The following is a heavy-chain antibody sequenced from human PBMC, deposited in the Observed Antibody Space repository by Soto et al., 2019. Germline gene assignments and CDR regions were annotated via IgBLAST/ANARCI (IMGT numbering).Heavy chain of an antibody. CDR2: IIPIFGKV. Sequence: QVQLLQSGAEVKKPGSSVRVSCEASGGTFRTYAISWVRQAPGQGLEWMGEIIPIFGKVNSAQKFQGRVTITADESTTTVYMDLRSLTSEDTAVYYCAKGAVAGTPTSYYYYGMDVWGQGTTVTVS. J-gene: IGHJ6*02. CDR1: GGTFRTYA. D-gene: IGHD6-19*01. V-gene: IGHV1-69*12. CDR3: AKGAVAGTPTSYYYYGMDV.